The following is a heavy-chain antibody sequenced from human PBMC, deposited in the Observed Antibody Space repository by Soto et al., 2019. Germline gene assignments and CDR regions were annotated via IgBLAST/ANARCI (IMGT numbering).Heavy chain of an antibody. D-gene: IGHD4-17*01. Sequence: SGPTLVNPTQTLTLTCTFSGFSLNTRGMCVSWIRQPPGKALEWPALIDWDDDKYYSTSLKTRLTISKDTSDNLVFLAMTNMDPVDTATYYCARAYRNYGDYDNWGQGALVTVSS. CDR3: ARAYRNYGDYDN. J-gene: IGHJ4*02. CDR1: GFSLNTRGMC. CDR2: IDWDDDK. V-gene: IGHV2-70*01.